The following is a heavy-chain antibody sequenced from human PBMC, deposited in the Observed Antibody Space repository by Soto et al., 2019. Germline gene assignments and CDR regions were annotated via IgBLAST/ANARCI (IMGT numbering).Heavy chain of an antibody. Sequence: EVQLVESGGGLVKPGGSLRLSCAASGFTFSSYTMNWVRRAPGKGLEWVSSISSSSTNIHYADSVKGRFAISRDNAKNSLYLQMNSLRIEDTALYYCARGDRGGSGSPASYYYSGLDVWGQGTTVTVS. J-gene: IGHJ6*02. V-gene: IGHV3-21*03. D-gene: IGHD3-10*01. CDR1: GFTFSSYT. CDR3: ARGDRGGSGSPASYYYSGLDV. CDR2: ISSSSTNI.